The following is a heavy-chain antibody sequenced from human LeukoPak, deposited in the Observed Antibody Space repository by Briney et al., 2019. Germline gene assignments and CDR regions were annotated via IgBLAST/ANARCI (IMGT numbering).Heavy chain of an antibody. V-gene: IGHV3-11*01. CDR3: ARGLPATLLDY. J-gene: IGHJ4*02. CDR2: ISSSGSTI. CDR1: GFTFSDYY. D-gene: IGHD2-2*01. Sequence: GASLRLSCAASGFTFSDYYMSWIRQAPGKGLEWVSYISSSGSTIYYADSVKGRFTISRDNAKNSLYLQMNSLRAEDTAIYYCARGLPATLLDYWGQGTLVTVSS.